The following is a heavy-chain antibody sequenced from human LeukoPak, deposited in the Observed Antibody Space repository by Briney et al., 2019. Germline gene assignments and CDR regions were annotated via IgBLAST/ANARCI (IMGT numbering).Heavy chain of an antibody. CDR2: INPNSGGT. CDR1: GYTFTGYD. D-gene: IGHD5-18*01. J-gene: IGHJ3*02. CDR3: AIDAGHSYGSTPPDI. Sequence: GASGKLSCNASGYTFTGYDMLWVRQAPGQGLEWMGWINPNSGGTDYAQKLQGRVTMTRDTSISTAYMELSRLRADDTPVSYCAIDAGHSYGSTPPDIWGQGTMVTVSS. V-gene: IGHV1-2*02.